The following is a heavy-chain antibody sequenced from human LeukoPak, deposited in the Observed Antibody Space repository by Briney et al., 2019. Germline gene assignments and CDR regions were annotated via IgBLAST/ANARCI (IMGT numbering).Heavy chain of an antibody. D-gene: IGHD3-22*01. CDR1: GFTFSSYA. CDR3: AKDRRYYYDSSGYYLDC. J-gene: IGHJ4*02. CDR2: ISGSGGST. Sequence: GGSLRLACAASGFTFSSYAMSWVRQAPGKGLEWVSAISGSGGSTYYADSVKGRFTISRDKSKNTLYLQMNSLRAEDTAVYYCAKDRRYYYDSSGYYLDCWGQGTLVTVSS. V-gene: IGHV3-23*01.